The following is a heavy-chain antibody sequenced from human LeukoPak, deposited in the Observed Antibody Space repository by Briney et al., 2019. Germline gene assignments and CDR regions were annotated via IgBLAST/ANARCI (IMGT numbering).Heavy chain of an antibody. CDR1: GYTFTSYD. J-gene: IGHJ6*02. D-gene: IGHD6-13*01. CDR2: MNPNSGNT. Sequence: ASVKVSCKASGYTFTSYDINWVRQATGQGLEWMGWMNPNSGNTGYAQKFQGRVTMTRNTSISTAYMELSSLGSEDTAVYYCARVLRGEQQLAAYYYYGMDVWGQGTTVTVSS. CDR3: ARVLRGEQQLAAYYYYGMDV. V-gene: IGHV1-8*01.